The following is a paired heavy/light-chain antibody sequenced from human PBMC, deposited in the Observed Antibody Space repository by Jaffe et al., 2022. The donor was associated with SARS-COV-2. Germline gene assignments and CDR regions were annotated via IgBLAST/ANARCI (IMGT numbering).Light chain of an antibody. CDR3: MQATRFPFT. Sequence: DIVMTQTPLSSPVTLGQPASISCRSSQSLVHSDGNTYLSWLQQRPGQPPRLLIYKISNRFSGVPDRFSGSGAGTEFTLKISRVEAEDVGVYYCMQATRFPFTFGPGTTVDIK. CDR1: QSLVHSDGNTY. CDR2: KIS. J-gene: IGKJ3*01. V-gene: IGKV2-24*01.
Heavy chain of an antibody. V-gene: IGHV3-23*01. D-gene: IGHD5-12*01. Sequence: EVQLLESGGGLVQPGGSLRLSCAASGFTFSSCAMSWVRQAPGKGLEWVSAISNSAGRTDYADSVKGRFTISRDNSKNTLYLQMNSLRAEDTAVYYCAKVPFHSAYDMGGGYFDSWGQGTPVTVSS. CDR1: GFTFSSCA. J-gene: IGHJ4*02. CDR3: AKVPFHSAYDMGGGYFDS. CDR2: ISNSAGRT.